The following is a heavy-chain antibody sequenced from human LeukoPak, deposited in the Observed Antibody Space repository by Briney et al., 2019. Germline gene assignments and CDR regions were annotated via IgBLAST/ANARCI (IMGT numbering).Heavy chain of an antibody. CDR1: GYTFTSYG. J-gene: IGHJ4*02. CDR2: ISAYNGNT. CDR3: CVDTAMVLFDY. V-gene: IGHV1-18*01. D-gene: IGHD5-18*01. Sequence: ASVKVSCKASGYTFTSYGISWVRQAPGQGLERMGWISAYNGNTNYAQKLQGRVTMTTDTSTSTAYMELRSLRSDDTAVYYCCVDTAMVLFDYWGQGTLVTVSS.